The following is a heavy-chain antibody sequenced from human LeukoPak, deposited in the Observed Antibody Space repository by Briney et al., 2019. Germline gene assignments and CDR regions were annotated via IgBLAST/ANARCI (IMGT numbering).Heavy chain of an antibody. V-gene: IGHV3-53*01. J-gene: IGHJ4*02. D-gene: IGHD3-22*01. Sequence: GGSLRLSCAASGFTSSSYALNWVRQAPGKGLEWVSVIYSGGSTYYADSVKGRFTISRDNSKNTLYLQMNSLRAEDTAVYYCARWKYYYDSSGYYHGGYFDYWGQGTLVTVSS. CDR1: GFTSSSYA. CDR2: IYSGGST. CDR3: ARWKYYYDSSGYYHGGYFDY.